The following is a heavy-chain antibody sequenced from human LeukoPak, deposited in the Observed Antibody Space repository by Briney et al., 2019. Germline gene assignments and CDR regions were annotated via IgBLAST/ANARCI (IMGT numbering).Heavy chain of an antibody. V-gene: IGHV4-39*07. CDR1: GGSISSSSYY. J-gene: IGHJ6*03. D-gene: IGHD6-19*01. CDR2: IYYSGST. CDR3: AREGGYSSGWYSSPYYYYYMDV. Sequence: SETLSLTCTVSGGSISSSSYYWGWIRQPPGKGLEWIGSIYYSGSTYYNPSLKSRVTISVDTSKNQFSLKLSSVTAADTAVYYCAREGGYSSGWYSSPYYYYYMDVWGKGTTVTVSS.